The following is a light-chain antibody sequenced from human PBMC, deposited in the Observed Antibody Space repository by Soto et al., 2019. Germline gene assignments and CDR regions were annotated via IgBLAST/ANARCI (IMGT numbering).Light chain of an antibody. CDR3: CSYAGSYTLVV. Sequence: QSALTQPRSVSWSPGQSVTSSCTGTSSDVGGYNYVSWYQQHPGKAPKLMIYDVSKRPSGVPDRFSGSKSGITASLTISGLQAEDEADYYCCSYAGSYTLVVFGGGTKVTVL. CDR1: SSDVGGYNY. V-gene: IGLV2-11*01. CDR2: DVS. J-gene: IGLJ2*01.